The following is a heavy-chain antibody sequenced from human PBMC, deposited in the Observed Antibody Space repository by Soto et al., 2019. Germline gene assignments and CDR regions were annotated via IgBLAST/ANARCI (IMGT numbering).Heavy chain of an antibody. V-gene: IGHV3-30-3*01. J-gene: IGHJ6*02. CDR2: ISYDGSNK. CDR3: ARDPNGMDV. Sequence: HPGGSLRLSCAASGFTFSSYAMHWVRQAPGKGLEGVAVISYDGSNKYYADSVKGRFTISRDNSKNTLYLQMNSLRAEDTAVYYCARDPNGMDVWGQGTTVTVSS. CDR1: GFTFSSYA.